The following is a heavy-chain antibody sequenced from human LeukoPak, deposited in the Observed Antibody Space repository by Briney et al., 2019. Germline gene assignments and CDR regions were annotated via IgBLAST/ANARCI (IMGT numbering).Heavy chain of an antibody. J-gene: IGHJ6*02. Sequence: PSETLSLTCAVYGGSFSGYYWSWIRQPPGKGLEWIGEINHSGSTNYNPSLKSRVTISVDTSKNQFSLKLSSVTAADTAVYYCARYSSGGSCSRGMDVWGQGNTVTVSS. CDR3: ARYSSGGSCSRGMDV. CDR2: INHSGST. CDR1: GGSFSGYY. D-gene: IGHD2-15*01. V-gene: IGHV4-34*01.